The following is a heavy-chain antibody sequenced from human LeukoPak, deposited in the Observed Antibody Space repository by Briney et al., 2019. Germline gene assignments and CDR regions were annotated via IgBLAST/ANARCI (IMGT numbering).Heavy chain of an antibody. CDR3: ARAGYSYGDFDY. V-gene: IGHV4-59*01. J-gene: IGHJ4*02. D-gene: IGHD5-18*01. Sequence: SETLSLTCTVSGGSISSYYWSWIRQPPGKGLEWIGYIYYSGSINYNPSLKSRVTISVDTSKNQFSLKLSSVTAADTAVYYCARAGYSYGDFDYWGQGTLVSVSS. CDR1: GGSISSYY. CDR2: IYYSGSI.